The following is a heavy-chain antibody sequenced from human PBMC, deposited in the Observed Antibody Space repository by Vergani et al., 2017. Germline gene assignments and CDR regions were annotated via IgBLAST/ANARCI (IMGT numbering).Heavy chain of an antibody. V-gene: IGHV1-69*04. Sequence: QVQLVQSGAEVKKPGSSVKVSCKASGGTFSSYDISWVRQATGQGLEWMGRIIPILGIANYAQKVQGRVTITADKSTSTAYMELSSLRSEDTAVYYCAGLREGSAFDIWGQGTMVTVSS. D-gene: IGHD1-26*01. J-gene: IGHJ3*02. CDR2: IIPILGIA. CDR3: AGLREGSAFDI. CDR1: GGTFSSYD.